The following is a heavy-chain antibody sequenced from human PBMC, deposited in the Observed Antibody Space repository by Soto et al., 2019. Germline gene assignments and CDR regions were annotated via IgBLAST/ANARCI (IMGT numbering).Heavy chain of an antibody. Sequence: PGGSLRLSCAASGFTFSSYAMSWVRQAPGKGLEWVSAISGSGGSTYYADSVKGRFTISRDNSKNTLYLQMNSLRAEDTAVYYCAKVNQGLYSSYYYYMDVWGKGTTVTVSS. CDR3: AKVNQGLYSSYYYYMDV. J-gene: IGHJ6*03. D-gene: IGHD6-13*01. CDR1: GFTFSSYA. V-gene: IGHV3-23*01. CDR2: ISGSGGST.